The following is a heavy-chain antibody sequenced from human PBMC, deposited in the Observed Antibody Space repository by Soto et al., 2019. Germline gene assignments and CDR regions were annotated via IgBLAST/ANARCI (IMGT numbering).Heavy chain of an antibody. CDR1: GGTFNTYA. CDR3: AREVQVHTPAFAY. Sequence: QVQLVQSGAEMKKPGSSVKVSCQSSGGTFNTYAMNWVRQAPGQSPEWMGDISPMFGAANYAPKFQGRVTIAADESTGTSYMQLSSLTSEDTALYFCAREVQVHTPAFAYWGQGTLVTVSS. J-gene: IGHJ4*02. V-gene: IGHV1-69*19. D-gene: IGHD3-10*01. CDR2: ISPMFGAA.